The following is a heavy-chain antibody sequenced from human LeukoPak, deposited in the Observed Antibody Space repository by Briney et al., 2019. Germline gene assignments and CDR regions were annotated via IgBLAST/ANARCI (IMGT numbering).Heavy chain of an antibody. V-gene: IGHV3-74*01. CDR3: AREVYDFWSGLNWFDP. CDR1: GFAFSSYW. D-gene: IGHD3-3*01. CDR2: INSDGSST. Sequence: PGGSLRLSCAASGFAFSSYWMHWVRQAPGKGLVWVSRINSDGSSTSYADSVKGRFTISRDNAKNTLYLQMNSLRAEDTAVYYCAREVYDFWSGLNWFDPWGQGTLVTVSS. J-gene: IGHJ5*02.